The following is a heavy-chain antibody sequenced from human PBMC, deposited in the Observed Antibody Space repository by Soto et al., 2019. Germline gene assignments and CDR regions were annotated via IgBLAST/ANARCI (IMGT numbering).Heavy chain of an antibody. CDR3: ASTNPYDSSGYYWGSPNYYGMDV. CDR2: IYHSGST. Sequence: PSETLSLTCAVSGGSISSGGYSWSWIRQPPGKGLEWIGYIYHSGSTYYNPSLKGRVTISVDRSKNQFSLKLNSVTAADTAVYYCASTNPYDSSGYYWGSPNYYGMDVWGQGTTVTVSS. V-gene: IGHV4-30-2*01. D-gene: IGHD3-22*01. CDR1: GGSISSGGYS. J-gene: IGHJ6*02.